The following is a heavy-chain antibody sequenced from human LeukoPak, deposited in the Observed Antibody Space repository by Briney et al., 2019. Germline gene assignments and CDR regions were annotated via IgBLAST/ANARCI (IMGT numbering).Heavy chain of an antibody. D-gene: IGHD3-10*01. V-gene: IGHV1-8*03. Sequence: GASVKVSCKASGYTFTSYDINWVRQATGQGLEWMGWMNPNSGNTGYAQKFQGRVTITRNTSISTAYMELSSLRSEDTAVYYCARLLRRVRGVPMGYWGQGTLVTVSS. CDR3: ARLLRRVRGVPMGY. J-gene: IGHJ4*02. CDR2: MNPNSGNT. CDR1: GYTFTSYD.